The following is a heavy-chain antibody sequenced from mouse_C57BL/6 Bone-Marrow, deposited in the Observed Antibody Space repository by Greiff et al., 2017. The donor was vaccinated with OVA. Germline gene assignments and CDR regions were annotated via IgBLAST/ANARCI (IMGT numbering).Heavy chain of an antibody. V-gene: IGHV5-6*01. CDR1: GFTFSSYG. CDR3: ARHWPRRGFAY. J-gene: IGHJ3*01. CDR2: ISSGGSYT. Sequence: EVKLVESGGDLVKPGGSLKLSCAASGFTFSSYGMSWVRQTPDKRLEWVATISSGGSYTYYPDSVKGRFTISRDNAKNTLYLQMSRLKSEDTAMYYCARHWPRRGFAYWGQGTLVTVSA. D-gene: IGHD2-12*01.